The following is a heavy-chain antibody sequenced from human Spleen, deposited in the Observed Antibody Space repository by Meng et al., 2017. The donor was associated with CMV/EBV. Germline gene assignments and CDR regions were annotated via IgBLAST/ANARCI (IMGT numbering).Heavy chain of an antibody. CDR1: GFTFSSYG. J-gene: IGHJ6*02. D-gene: IGHD3-3*01. CDR2: IRYDGSNK. V-gene: IGHV3-30*02. CDR3: AKDALDFWSGYYYYYYYGMDV. Sequence: GGSLRLSCAASGFTFSSYGMHWVRQAPGKGLEWVAFIRYDGSNKYYADSVKGRFTISRDNSKNTLYLQMNSLRAEDTAVYYCAKDALDFWSGYYYYYYYGMDVWGQGTTVTVSS.